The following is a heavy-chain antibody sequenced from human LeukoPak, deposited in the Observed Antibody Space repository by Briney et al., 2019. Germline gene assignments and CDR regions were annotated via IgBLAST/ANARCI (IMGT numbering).Heavy chain of an antibody. CDR3: ARLSSAPYYYGSGRENWLDP. V-gene: IGHV4-39*01. D-gene: IGHD3-10*01. Sequence: SETLSLTCTVSGGSISSSSYYWGWIRQPPGKGLEWIGSIYYSGSTYYNPSLKSRVTISVDTSKNQFSLKLSSVTAADTAVYYCARLSSAPYYYGSGRENWLDPWGQGTLVTVSS. CDR1: GGSISSSSYY. CDR2: IYYSGST. J-gene: IGHJ5*02.